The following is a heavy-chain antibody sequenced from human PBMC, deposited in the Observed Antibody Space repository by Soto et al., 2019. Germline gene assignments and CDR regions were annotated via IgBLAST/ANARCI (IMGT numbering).Heavy chain of an antibody. CDR2: VNPNTGVT. Sequence: QVQLVQSGAEVKKPGASVEVSCKASGYSFTDYFIHWVRQAPGQGLEWMGWVNPNTGVTKYIQKFQGRVIMTRDTYISTAYMVLSGLTSDDTAVYYCARSLSTIGARPDFWGQGTLVTVSS. CDR3: ARSLSTIGARPDF. V-gene: IGHV1-2*02. D-gene: IGHD6-6*01. CDR1: GYSFTDYF. J-gene: IGHJ4*02.